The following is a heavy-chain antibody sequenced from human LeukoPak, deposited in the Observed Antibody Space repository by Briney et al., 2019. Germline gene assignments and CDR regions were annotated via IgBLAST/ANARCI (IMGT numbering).Heavy chain of an antibody. J-gene: IGHJ6*03. CDR2: MNPNSGNT. D-gene: IGHD3-3*01. CDR1: GYTFTSYD. Sequence: ASVKVSCKASGYTFTSYDINWVRQATGQGLEWMGWMNPNSGNTGYAQKFQGRVTITRNTSISTAYMELSSLRSEDTAVYYCARGLKGVVMNYYYYYMDVWGKGTTVTVSS. CDR3: ARGLKGVVMNYYYYYMDV. V-gene: IGHV1-8*01.